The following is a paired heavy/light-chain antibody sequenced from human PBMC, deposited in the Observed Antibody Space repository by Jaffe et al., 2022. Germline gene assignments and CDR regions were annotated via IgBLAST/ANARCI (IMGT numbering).Light chain of an antibody. V-gene: IGKV4-1*01. J-gene: IGKJ3*01. CDR1: QSVLYSSNNKNY. CDR3: QQYYSTIFT. CDR2: WAS. Sequence: DIVMTQSPDSLAVSLGERATINCKSSQSVLYSSNNKNYLAWYQQKPGQPPKLLIYWASTRESGVPDRFSGSGSGTDFTLTISSLQAEDVAVYYCQQYYSTIFTFGPGTKVDIK.
Heavy chain of an antibody. Sequence: EVQLVESGGGLVQPGRSLRLSCAASGFTFDDYAMHWVRQAPGKGLEWVSGISWNSGSIGYADSVKGRFTISRDNAKNSLYLQMNSLRAEDTALYYCAKAAREVFTIFGDLGYYYYYMDVWGKGTTVTVSS. V-gene: IGHV3-9*01. J-gene: IGHJ6*03. CDR1: GFTFDDYA. CDR3: AKAAREVFTIFGDLGYYYYYMDV. CDR2: ISWNSGSI. D-gene: IGHD3-3*01.